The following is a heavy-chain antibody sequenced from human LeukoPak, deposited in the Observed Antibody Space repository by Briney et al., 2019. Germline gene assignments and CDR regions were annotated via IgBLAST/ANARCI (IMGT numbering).Heavy chain of an antibody. J-gene: IGHJ4*02. CDR1: GYTFTTYA. V-gene: IGHV7-4-1*02. CDR3: ARDSISGSYVHYDN. CDR2: INTDTGNP. D-gene: IGHD1-26*01. Sequence: ASVKVSCKASGYTFTTYAINWVRQAPGQGLEWMGWINTDTGNPTYAQGFTGRFVFSLDTSVSTAYLQINSLKAEDTAVYYCARDSISGSYVHYDNWGQGTLVTVSS.